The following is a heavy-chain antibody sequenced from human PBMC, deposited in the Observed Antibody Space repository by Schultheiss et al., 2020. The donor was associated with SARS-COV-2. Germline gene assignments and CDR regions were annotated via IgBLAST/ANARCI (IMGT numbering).Heavy chain of an antibody. J-gene: IGHJ4*02. Sequence: ASVKVSCKASGYTFTNYAMHWVRQAPGQSPEWMGWINAGNGNTKYSQNFQGRVTITRDISASTAYMELSSLRSDDTAVYYCARVGLPVTTFDYWGQGTLVTVSS. CDR2: INAGNGNT. CDR1: GYTFTNYA. D-gene: IGHD4-17*01. V-gene: IGHV1-3*01. CDR3: ARVGLPVTTFDY.